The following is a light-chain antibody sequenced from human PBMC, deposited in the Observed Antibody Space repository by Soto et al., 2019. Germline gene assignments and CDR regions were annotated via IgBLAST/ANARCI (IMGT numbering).Light chain of an antibody. CDR3: QQYYSPWT. CDR2: CAA. V-gene: IGKV4-1*01. J-gene: IGKJ1*01. Sequence: DIVMTQSPDSLAVSLGERATINCKSSQSVLYSSNNKNYLAWYQQKPGQPPKLLIYCAAIRESGVPDRFSRSGSGTDFTLTISNLQAEDGAVYYCQQYYSPWTFGEGTKVEIK. CDR1: QSVLYSSNNKNY.